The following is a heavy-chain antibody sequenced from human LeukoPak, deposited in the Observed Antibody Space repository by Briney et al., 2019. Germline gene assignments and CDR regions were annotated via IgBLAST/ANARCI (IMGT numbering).Heavy chain of an antibody. V-gene: IGHV3-9*01. CDR2: ISWNSGSI. D-gene: IGHD3-10*01. CDR3: VQKGVVGGFDY. Sequence: GGSLRLSCAASGFGFDDYAMHWVRQRPGKGLEWVSGISWNSGSIGYADSAKGRFAISRDNAKSSLYLQMNSLRVEDTAFYYCVQKGVVGGFDYWGQGTLVTVSS. J-gene: IGHJ4*02. CDR1: GFGFDDYA.